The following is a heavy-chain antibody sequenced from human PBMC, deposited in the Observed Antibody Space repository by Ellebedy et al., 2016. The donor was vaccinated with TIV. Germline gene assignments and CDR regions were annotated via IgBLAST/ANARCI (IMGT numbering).Heavy chain of an antibody. Sequence: ESLKISCAASGFRFSSYALSWVRQAPGKGLEWVSGIVGSGGSRYADSVKGRFTISRDNSKSTLDLQMSSLRAEDTAVYNCAKDRTPGDGYWVFDFWGQGKLVTV. D-gene: IGHD5-18*01. CDR1: GFRFSSYA. CDR3: AKDRTPGDGYWVFDF. V-gene: IGHV3-23*01. CDR2: IVGSGGSR. J-gene: IGHJ4*02.